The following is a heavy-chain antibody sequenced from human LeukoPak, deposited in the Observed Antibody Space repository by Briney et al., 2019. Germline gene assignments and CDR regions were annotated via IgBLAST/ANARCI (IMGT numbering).Heavy chain of an antibody. CDR3: ARDRGSGSYSYWYFDL. J-gene: IGHJ2*01. CDR1: GFTVSSYS. CDR2: ISSSSSTI. D-gene: IGHD3-10*01. V-gene: IGHV3-48*02. Sequence: GGSLRLSCAASGFTVSSYSMNWVRQAPGKGLEGVSYISSSSSTIYYADSVKGRFTISRDNAKNSLYLQMNSLRDEDTAFYYCARDRGSGSYSYWYFDLWGRGTLVTVSS.